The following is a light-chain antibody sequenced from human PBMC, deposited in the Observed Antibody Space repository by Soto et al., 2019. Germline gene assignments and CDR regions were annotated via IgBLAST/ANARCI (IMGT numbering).Light chain of an antibody. CDR3: MQALQTPFT. CDR1: QSLLHSNGYNY. V-gene: IGKV2-28*01. CDR2: LGS. Sequence: EIVMTQSPLSLPVTPGEPASISCRSSQSLLHSNGYNYLDWYLQKPGQSPQLLIYLGSNRASGVPDRFSGSGSGTDFTLKISRVEAEDVGVYYCMQALQTPFTFGPGTKLDIK. J-gene: IGKJ3*01.